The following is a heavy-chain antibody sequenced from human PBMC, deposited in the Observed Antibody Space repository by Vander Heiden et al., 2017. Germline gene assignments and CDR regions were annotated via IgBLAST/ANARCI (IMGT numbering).Heavy chain of an antibody. CDR2: ISGSGEGT. CDR1: GFTFSHYA. J-gene: IGHJ4*02. V-gene: IGHV3-23*01. CDR3: AKGLGGVLPLSRSSDF. Sequence: EVQLLESGGGLVQPGGSLRLSCRASGFTFSHYAMIWVRQAPGKGLEWVSLISGSGEGTFYAESVKGRFTISRDSPRNTLYLQMNRLRAEDTAIYFCAKGLGGVLPLSRSSDFWGQGTLVTVSS. D-gene: IGHD3-16*01.